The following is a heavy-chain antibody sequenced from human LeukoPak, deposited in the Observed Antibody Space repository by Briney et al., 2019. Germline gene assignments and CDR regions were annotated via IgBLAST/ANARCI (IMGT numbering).Heavy chain of an antibody. D-gene: IGHD2-8*01. CDR3: ARVEYCTKGVCINFDL. Sequence: GASLKVSCKASGYTFTGPYIHWMRQAPRQGLEWMAWINPNSGGTKYAQKFQGRVTVTRDTSTSTAYMELSGLRADDTATYYCARVEYCTKGVCINFDLWGQGTLVAVSS. J-gene: IGHJ4*02. CDR2: INPNSGGT. CDR1: GYTFTGPY. V-gene: IGHV1-2*02.